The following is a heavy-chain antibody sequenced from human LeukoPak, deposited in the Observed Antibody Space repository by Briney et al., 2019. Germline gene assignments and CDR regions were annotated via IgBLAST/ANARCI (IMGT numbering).Heavy chain of an antibody. V-gene: IGHV3-30*02. Sequence: GGSLRLSCAASGFTFSSYGMQWVRQTPRKGLEWVAFVRNDGTDKYYAASVKGRFTISRDSSKNTVYLQMNSLRAEDTAVYYCVKPYFYDSGSYYADAFDAWGQGTMVTVSS. CDR2: VRNDGTDK. D-gene: IGHD3-22*01. CDR1: GFTFSSYG. J-gene: IGHJ3*01. CDR3: VKPYFYDSGSYYADAFDA.